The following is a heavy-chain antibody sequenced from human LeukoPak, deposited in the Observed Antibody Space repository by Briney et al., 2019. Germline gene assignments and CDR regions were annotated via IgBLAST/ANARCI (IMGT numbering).Heavy chain of an antibody. J-gene: IGHJ6*03. Sequence: PSETLSLTCTVSGGSISSYYWSWIRQPPGKGLEWIGYIYYSGSTNYNPSLKSRVTISVDTSKNQSSLKLSSVTAADTAVYYCASSSGWYGGNYYYYYYMDVWGKGTTVTVSS. CDR2: IYYSGST. D-gene: IGHD6-19*01. CDR3: ASSSGWYGGNYYYYYYMDV. V-gene: IGHV4-59*01. CDR1: GGSISSYY.